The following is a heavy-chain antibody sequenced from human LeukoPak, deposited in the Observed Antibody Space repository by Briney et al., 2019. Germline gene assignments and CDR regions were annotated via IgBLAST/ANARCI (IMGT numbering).Heavy chain of an antibody. CDR2: IGTAGDT. Sequence: GGSLRLSCAASGFTFSDYDMHWVRQATGKGLEWVSAIGTAGDTYYTGSVKGRFTISRKNAKNSLYLQMNSLRAGHTAVYYCARVAKERVGGVYYFDYWGQGTLVTVSS. D-gene: IGHD1-1*01. CDR3: ARVAKERVGGVYYFDY. V-gene: IGHV3-13*01. J-gene: IGHJ4*02. CDR1: GFTFSDYD.